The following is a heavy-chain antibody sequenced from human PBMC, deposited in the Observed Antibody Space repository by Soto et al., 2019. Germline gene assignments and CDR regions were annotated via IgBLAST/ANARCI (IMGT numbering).Heavy chain of an antibody. J-gene: IGHJ4*02. Sequence: GGSLRLSCAASGFTFSNHSVNWVRQAPGKGLEWVSSISSSSTYIYYADSVKGRFTISRDNAKNSLYLQMNSLRAEDTALYYCARGSSSDFDYWGQGTLVTVSS. D-gene: IGHD3-10*01. V-gene: IGHV3-21*06. CDR3: ARGSSSDFDY. CDR2: ISSSSTYI. CDR1: GFTFSNHS.